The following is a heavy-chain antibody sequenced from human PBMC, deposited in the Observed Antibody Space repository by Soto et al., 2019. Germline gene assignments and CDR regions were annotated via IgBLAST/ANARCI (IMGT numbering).Heavy chain of an antibody. J-gene: IGHJ6*02. V-gene: IGHV3-30*18. D-gene: IGHD3-9*01. CDR3: AKDQRTRYFDWLDYYYYGMDV. CDR2: ISYDGSNK. CDR1: GFTFSSYG. Sequence: QVQLVESGGGVVQPGRSLRLSCAASGFTFSSYGMHWVRQAPGKGLEWVAVISYDGSNKYYADSVKGRFTISRDNSKNTLYLQMNSLRAEDTAVYYCAKDQRTRYFDWLDYYYYGMDVWGQGTTVTVSS.